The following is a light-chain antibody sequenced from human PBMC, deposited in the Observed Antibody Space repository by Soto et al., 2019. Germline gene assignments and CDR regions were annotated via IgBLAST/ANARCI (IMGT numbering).Light chain of an antibody. J-gene: IGKJ5*01. CDR3: QQRSNWPPIT. Sequence: VMTHSPATLSVSPGERAPLSRAASQSVSRNLAWYQQKPRQAPPLLLYGASTRATGIPARFSGSGSGTEFTLTTRSLQSEDFAVYYCQQRSNWPPITFGQGTRREIK. V-gene: IGKV3-15*01. CDR1: QSVSRN. CDR2: GAS.